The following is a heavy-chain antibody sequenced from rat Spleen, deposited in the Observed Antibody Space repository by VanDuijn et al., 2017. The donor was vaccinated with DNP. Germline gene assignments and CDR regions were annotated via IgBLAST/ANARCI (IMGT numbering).Heavy chain of an antibody. V-gene: IGHV2S12*01. CDR2: ISNGGST. Sequence: QVQLKESGPGLVQPSQTLSLTCTVSGFSLTTYGVGWVRQPPGKGLEWIAAISNGGSTYYNSPLKSRLSISMDTSKSQVFLKMNRLQTEDTGTYYCARHSPRRVWGYFDCWGPGILVTVSS. CDR1: GFSLTTYG. CDR3: ARHSPRRVWGYFDC. J-gene: IGHJ1*01. D-gene: IGHD1-11*01.